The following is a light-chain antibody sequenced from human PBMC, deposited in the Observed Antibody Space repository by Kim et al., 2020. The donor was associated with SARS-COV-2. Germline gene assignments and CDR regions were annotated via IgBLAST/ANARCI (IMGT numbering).Light chain of an antibody. V-gene: IGLV3-21*02. CDR1: NIGSKS. Sequence: PGQWSRIPCGGNNIGSKSVLRYQQKPGQSPVLVLYYDSDRPYGIPERFSGYNSGNTATLTISRVEAGDEADYYCQVWDNTRDHFYFFGGGTKVTVL. CDR3: QVWDNTRDHFYF. J-gene: IGLJ1*01. CDR2: YDS.